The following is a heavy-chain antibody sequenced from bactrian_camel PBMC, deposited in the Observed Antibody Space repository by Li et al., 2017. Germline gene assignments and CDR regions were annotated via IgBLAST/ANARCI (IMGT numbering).Heavy chain of an antibody. CDR3: ATDRGWTVLGEINY. CDR1: GYTYSSYC. J-gene: IGHJ4*01. CDR2: IDSDGTT. Sequence: HVQLVESGGGSVQSGGSLRLSCAASGYTYSSYCMIWLRQAPGRERAGVGFIDSDGTTDYADSVKGRFTISRDNAKNTLYLQMNSLKSEDTALYYCATDRGWTVLGEINYWGQGTQVTVS. V-gene: IGHV3S1*01. D-gene: IGHD1*01.